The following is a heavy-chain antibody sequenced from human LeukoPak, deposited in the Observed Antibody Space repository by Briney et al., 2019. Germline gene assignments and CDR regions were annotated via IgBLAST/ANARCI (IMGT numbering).Heavy chain of an antibody. V-gene: IGHV3-21*01. J-gene: IGHJ4*02. CDR1: GFTFSSYS. CDR3: ARTGGSKGELERPLDY. D-gene: IGHD1-1*01. Sequence: GGSLRLSCAASGFTFSSYSMNWVRQAPGKGLEWVSSISSSSSYIYYADSVKGRFTISRDNAKNSLYLQMNSLRAEDTAVYYCARTGGSKGELERPLDYWGQGTLVTVSS. CDR2: ISSSSSYI.